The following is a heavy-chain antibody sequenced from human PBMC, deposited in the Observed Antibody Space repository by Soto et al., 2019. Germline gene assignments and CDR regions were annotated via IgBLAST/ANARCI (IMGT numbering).Heavy chain of an antibody. V-gene: IGHV2-5*02. CDR2: IYWDDDK. J-gene: IGHJ4*02. D-gene: IGHD6-19*01. CDR1: GFSLSTSGVG. Sequence: QITLKESGPTLVKPTQTLTLTCTFSGFSLSTSGVGVGWIRQPPGKALEWLALIYWDDDKRSSPSLKLSLTAPQDTPKDQVLLTLPTMDPADTPTYSRAHRFYRSGYLYHWGRRTLVTVSS. CDR3: AHRFYRSGYLYH.